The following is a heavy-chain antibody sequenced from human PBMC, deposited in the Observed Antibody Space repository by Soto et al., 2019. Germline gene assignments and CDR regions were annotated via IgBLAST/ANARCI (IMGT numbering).Heavy chain of an antibody. CDR1: GGTFSSYA. CDR3: AREGKQLVGWYFDL. Sequence: QVQLVQSGAEVKKPGSSVKVSCKASGGTFSSYAISWVRQAPGQGLEWMGGIIPIFGTANYAQKFQGRVTXXAXEXXSTAYMELSSLRSEDTAVYYCAREGKQLVGWYFDLWGRGTLVTVSS. CDR2: IIPIFGTA. D-gene: IGHD6-6*01. J-gene: IGHJ2*01. V-gene: IGHV1-69*12.